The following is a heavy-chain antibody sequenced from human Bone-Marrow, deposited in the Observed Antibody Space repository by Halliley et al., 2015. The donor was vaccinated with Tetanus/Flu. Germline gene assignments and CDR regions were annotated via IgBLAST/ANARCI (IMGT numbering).Heavy chain of an antibody. J-gene: IGHJ4*02. V-gene: IGHV2-70*01. D-gene: IGHD3-3*01. Sequence: LVKPTQTLTLTCTFSGFSLNGGGMAVSWIRQPPGKALEWLALIDWEDDKYYSTTLKTRLTISRDTSKNQVVLTMTNMDPVDTATYSCARTRIALFGVVTEYYFDYWGQGTLVTVSS. CDR3: ARTRIALFGVVTEYYFDY. CDR1: GFSLNGGGMA. CDR2: IDWEDDK.